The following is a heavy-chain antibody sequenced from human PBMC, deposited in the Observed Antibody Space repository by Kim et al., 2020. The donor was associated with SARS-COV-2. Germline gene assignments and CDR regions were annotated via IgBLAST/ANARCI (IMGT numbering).Heavy chain of an antibody. CDR1: GGSISSYY. J-gene: IGHJ4*02. D-gene: IGHD5-18*01. CDR3: AREDRAMIDY. CDR2: IYYSGST. V-gene: IGHV4-59*13. Sequence: SETLSLTCTVSGGSISSYYWSWIRQPPGKGLEWIGYIYYSGSTNYNPSLKSRVTISVDTSKNQFSLKLSSVTAADTAVYYCAREDRAMIDYWGQGTLVTVSS.